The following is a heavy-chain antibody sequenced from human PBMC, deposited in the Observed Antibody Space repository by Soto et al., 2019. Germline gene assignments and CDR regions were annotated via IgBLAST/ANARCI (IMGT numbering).Heavy chain of an antibody. CDR2: VSTSGAT. V-gene: IGHV4-4*07. J-gene: IGHJ4*02. CDR1: DDFISSYY. Sequence: SETLSLTCTVSDDFISSYYWNWIRQPAGKGLEWIGRVSTSGATNYNPSLESRVTMSVDTSKKQFSLKLSSVTAADTAVYYCARGEMATIMPRYWGQGTLVTVSS. CDR3: ARGEMATIMPRY. D-gene: IGHD5-12*01.